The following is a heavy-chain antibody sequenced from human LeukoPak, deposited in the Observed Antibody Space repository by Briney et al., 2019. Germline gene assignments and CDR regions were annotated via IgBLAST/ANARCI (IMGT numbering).Heavy chain of an antibody. Sequence: PSQTLSLTCTVSGGSISSGDCYWSWIRQPPGKGLEWIAYMYYSGSTYYNPSLKSRVTMSADTSKNQLSLKLSSVTAADTAVYCARPYYYDSRIDPWGQGNPGHRLL. D-gene: IGHD3-22*01. CDR1: GGSISSGDCY. CDR3: ARPYYYDSRIDP. J-gene: IGHJ5*02. V-gene: IGHV4-30-4*01. CDR2: MYYSGST.